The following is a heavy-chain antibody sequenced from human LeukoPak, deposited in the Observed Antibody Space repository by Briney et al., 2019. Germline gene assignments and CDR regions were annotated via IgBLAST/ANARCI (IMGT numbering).Heavy chain of an antibody. V-gene: IGHV4-59*12. CDR2: IYYSGST. Sequence: SETLSLTCTVSGGSISSYYWSWIRQPPGKGLEWIGYIYYSGSTNYNPSLKSRVTISVDTSKNQFSLKLSSVTAADTAVYYCARGGRITMVRGVIKQLDYWGQGTLVTVSS. CDR3: ARGGRITMVRGVIKQLDY. J-gene: IGHJ4*02. CDR1: GGSISSYY. D-gene: IGHD3-10*01.